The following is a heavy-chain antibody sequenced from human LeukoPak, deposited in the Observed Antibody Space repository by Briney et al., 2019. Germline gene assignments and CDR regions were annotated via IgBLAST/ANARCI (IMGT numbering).Heavy chain of an antibody. CDR2: ISAYNGNT. Sequence: VTVSCQACGYTFTSYGISWLRQPPGQGLEWIGWISAYNGNTNYAQQLQGEVPMTTDTSTSTAYMELRSLRSEDTAVYYCVRARWVRGVITPIDYWGRGTLDPVSS. CDR1: GYTFTSYG. D-gene: IGHD3-10*01. V-gene: IGHV1-18*01. CDR3: VRARWVRGVITPIDY. J-gene: IGHJ4*02.